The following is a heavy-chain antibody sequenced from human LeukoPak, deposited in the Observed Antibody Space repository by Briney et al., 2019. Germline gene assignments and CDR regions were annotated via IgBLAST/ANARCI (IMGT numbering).Heavy chain of an antibody. J-gene: IGHJ4*02. CDR3: ARDSGSYYSYFDY. CDR1: GGSISSGGYY. D-gene: IGHD1-26*01. CDR2: IYYSGST. V-gene: IGHV4-31*03. Sequence: KPSETLSLTCTVSGGSISSGGYYWSWIRQHPGKGLEWIGYIYYSGSTYSNPSLKSRVTISVDTSKNQFSLKLSSVTAADTAVYYCARDSGSYYSYFDYWGQGTLVTVSS.